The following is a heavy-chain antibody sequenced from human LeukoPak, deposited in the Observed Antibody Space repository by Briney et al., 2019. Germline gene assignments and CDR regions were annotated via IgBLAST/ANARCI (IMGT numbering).Heavy chain of an antibody. CDR2: IYHSGST. CDR3: ARGLHCSGGSCHTDYYYMDV. V-gene: IGHV4-4*02. CDR1: GGSISSSNW. Sequence: SETLSLTCAVSGGSISSSNWWSWVRQPPGKGLEWIGEIYHSGSTNYNPSLKSRVTISVDKSKNQFSLKLSSVTAADTAVYYCARGLHCSGGSCHTDYYYMDVWGKGTTVTISS. D-gene: IGHD2-15*01. J-gene: IGHJ6*03.